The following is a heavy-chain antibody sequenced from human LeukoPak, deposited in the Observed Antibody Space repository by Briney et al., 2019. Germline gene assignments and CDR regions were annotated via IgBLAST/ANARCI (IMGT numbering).Heavy chain of an antibody. CDR1: GFTFSSYG. Sequence: PGGSLRLSCAVSGFTFSSYGMHWVRQAPGKGLEWVAVIWYDGSNKYYADSVKGRFTISRDNSKNTLYLQMNSLRAEDTAVYYCARVRYGSGSYLFGCWGQGTLVTVSS. V-gene: IGHV3-33*01. D-gene: IGHD3-10*01. CDR2: IWYDGSNK. J-gene: IGHJ4*02. CDR3: ARVRYGSGSYLFGC.